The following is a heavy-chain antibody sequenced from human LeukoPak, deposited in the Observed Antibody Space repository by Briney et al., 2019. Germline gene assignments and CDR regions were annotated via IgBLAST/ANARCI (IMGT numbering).Heavy chain of an antibody. V-gene: IGHV4-38-2*01. D-gene: IGHD2-15*01. CDR1: GYSISSGYY. CDR3: ARAAGYCSGGSCYSRDNWFDP. J-gene: IGHJ5*02. Sequence: SETLSLTCAVSGYSISSGYYWGWIRQPPGKGLEWIGSIYHSGSTYYNPSLKSRVTISVDTSKNQFSLKLSSVTAADTAVYYYARAAGYCSGGSCYSRDNWFDPWGQGTLVTVSS. CDR2: IYHSGST.